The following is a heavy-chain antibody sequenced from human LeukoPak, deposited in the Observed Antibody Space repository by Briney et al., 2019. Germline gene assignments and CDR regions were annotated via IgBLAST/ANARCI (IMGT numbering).Heavy chain of an antibody. J-gene: IGHJ5*02. D-gene: IGHD5-18*01. V-gene: IGHV5-51*01. CDR3: ARLVPLWSPTSSNWFDP. Sequence: GESLKISCKGSGYSFTSYWIGWVRQMPGKGLEWMGIIYPGDSDTRYSPSFQGQVTISADKSISTAYLQWSSLKASDTAMYYCARLVPLWSPTSSNWFDPWGQGTLVTVSS. CDR1: GYSFTSYW. CDR2: IYPGDSDT.